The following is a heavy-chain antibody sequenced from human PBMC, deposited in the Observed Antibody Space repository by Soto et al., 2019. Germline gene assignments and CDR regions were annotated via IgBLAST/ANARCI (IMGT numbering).Heavy chain of an antibody. CDR2: IKQDGSEK. CDR1: GFTFSSYW. CDR3: AREGEGRITIFGVVHHFDY. J-gene: IGHJ4*02. Sequence: GGSLRLSCAASGFTFSSYWMSWVRQAPGKGLEWVANIKQDGSEKYYVDSVKGRFTISRDNAKNSLYLQMNSLRAEDTAVYYCAREGEGRITIFGVVHHFDYWGQGTLVTVSS. V-gene: IGHV3-7*01. D-gene: IGHD3-3*01.